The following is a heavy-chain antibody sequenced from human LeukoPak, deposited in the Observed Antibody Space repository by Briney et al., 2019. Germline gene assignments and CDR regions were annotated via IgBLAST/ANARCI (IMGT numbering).Heavy chain of an antibody. CDR1: GFTFSSYS. V-gene: IGHV3-21*01. CDR3: ARDSGDYYDSSGYYYVDY. D-gene: IGHD3-22*01. J-gene: IGHJ4*02. Sequence: GGSLRLSCAASGFTFSSYSMNWVRQAPGKGLEWVSSISSSSSYIYYADSVKGRFTISRDNAKNSLYLQMNSLRAEDTAVYYCARDSGDYYDSSGYYYVDYWGQGTLVTVSS. CDR2: ISSSSSYI.